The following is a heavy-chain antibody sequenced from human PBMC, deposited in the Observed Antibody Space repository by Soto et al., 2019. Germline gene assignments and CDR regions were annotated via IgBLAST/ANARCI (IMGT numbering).Heavy chain of an antibody. CDR2: IIPIFGTA. Sequence: SVKVSCKASGGTFSSYAISWVRQAPGQGLEWMGGIIPIFGTANYAQKFQRRVTITADETTSTAFMELSSLRSEDTAVYYCARGDLAYCGGDCYSFDYWGQGTLVTVSS. J-gene: IGHJ4*02. D-gene: IGHD2-21*02. CDR3: ARGDLAYCGGDCYSFDY. CDR1: GGTFSSYA. V-gene: IGHV1-69*13.